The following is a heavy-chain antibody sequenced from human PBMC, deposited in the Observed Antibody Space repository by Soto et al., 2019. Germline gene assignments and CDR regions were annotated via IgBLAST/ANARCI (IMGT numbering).Heavy chain of an antibody. V-gene: IGHV1-46*01. CDR1: GYTFTSYY. J-gene: IGHJ6*02. CDR3: ARDGSERELRFLEWLFSPLRGMDV. Sequence: QVQLVQSGAEVKKPGASVKVSCKASGYTFTSYYMHWVRQAPGQGLEWMGIINPSGGSTSYAQKFQGRVTMTRDTSTSTVYMELSSLRSEDTAVYYCARDGSERELRFLEWLFSPLRGMDVWGQGTTVTVSS. D-gene: IGHD3-3*01. CDR2: INPSGGST.